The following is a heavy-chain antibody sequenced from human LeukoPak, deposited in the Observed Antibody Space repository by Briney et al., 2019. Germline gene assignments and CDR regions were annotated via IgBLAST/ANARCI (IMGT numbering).Heavy chain of an antibody. Sequence: GGSLRLSCAASGFTFSTYWMHWVRQAPGKGLVWVSRIDHDGINTYYADSVKGRFTISRDNSKNTLYLQMNSLRPEDTAVYYCARDQQNGYSSGWSFDSWGQGTLVTVSS. V-gene: IGHV3-74*01. CDR3: ARDQQNGYSSGWSFDS. CDR2: IDHDGINT. J-gene: IGHJ5*01. CDR1: GFTFSTYW. D-gene: IGHD6-19*01.